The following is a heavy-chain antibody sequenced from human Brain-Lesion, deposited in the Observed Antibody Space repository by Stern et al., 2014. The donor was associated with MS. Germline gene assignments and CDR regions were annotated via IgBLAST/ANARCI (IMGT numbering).Heavy chain of an antibody. CDR1: GGSISSGGYY. Sequence: QVQLVQSGPGLVKPSQTLSLSCTVSGGSISSGGYYWSWIRQPAGKGLEWIGRIFNSGSTSYNPSPKSRVSISIDPPKNQFSLSLNPMTAADTAVYYCARGRVVPGFQYYATDVWGQGTTVIVSS. D-gene: IGHD2-2*01. J-gene: IGHJ6*02. CDR2: IFNSGST. V-gene: IGHV4-61*02. CDR3: ARGRVVPGFQYYATDV.